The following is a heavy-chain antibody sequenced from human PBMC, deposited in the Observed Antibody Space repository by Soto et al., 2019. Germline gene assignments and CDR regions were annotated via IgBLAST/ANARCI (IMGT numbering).Heavy chain of an antibody. Sequence: EVQLVESGGGLVQPGGSLRLSCAASGLSFNIYWMHWVRQVPGKGLVWLARINSDGSHTIYVDSVKGRFTISRDNAKKTVFLQMDSLRDEDTGVYYCAGGMAGLDVWGQGTTGTVSS. CDR1: GLSFNIYW. V-gene: IGHV3-74*01. CDR3: AGGMAGLDV. CDR2: INSDGSHT. J-gene: IGHJ6*02.